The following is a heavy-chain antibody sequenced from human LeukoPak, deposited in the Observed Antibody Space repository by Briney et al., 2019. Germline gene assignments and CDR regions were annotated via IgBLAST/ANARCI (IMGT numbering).Heavy chain of an antibody. CDR1: GGSISSGGYY. CDR2: IYYSGST. CDR3: ARDGGGYCSSTSCNWFDP. D-gene: IGHD2-2*01. J-gene: IGHJ5*02. V-gene: IGHV4-31*03. Sequence: SETLSLTCTVSGGSISSGGYYWSWIRQHPGKGLEWIGYIYYSGSTYCNPSLKSRVTISVDTSKNQFSLKLSSVTAADTAVYYCARDGGGYCSSTSCNWFDPWGQGTLVTVSS.